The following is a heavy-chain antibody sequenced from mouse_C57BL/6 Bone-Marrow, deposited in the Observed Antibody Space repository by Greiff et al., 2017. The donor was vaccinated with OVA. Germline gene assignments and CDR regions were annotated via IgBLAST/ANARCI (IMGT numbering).Heavy chain of an antibody. CDR2: FYPGSGST. CDR3: ARRGYYEYFDV. Sequence: QVQLQQPGAELVKPGASVKVSCKASGYTFTSYWMHWVIQRPGQGLEWIGDFYPGSGSTNYNEKFKSKATLTVDTSSSTAYMQLSSLTSEDSAVYYCARRGYYEYFDVWGTGTTVTVSS. D-gene: IGHD2-4*01. J-gene: IGHJ1*03. CDR1: GYTFTSYW. V-gene: IGHV1-55*01.